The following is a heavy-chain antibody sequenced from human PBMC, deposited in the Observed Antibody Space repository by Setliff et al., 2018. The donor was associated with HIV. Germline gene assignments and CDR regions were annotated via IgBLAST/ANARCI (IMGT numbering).Heavy chain of an antibody. CDR1: GYSFTTYG. J-gene: IGHJ2*01. Sequence: EASVKVSCKASGYSFTTYGISWVRQAPGQGLEWVGWISVYNGQTLYAQKVRDRITVTMDIPKDTAYMELRGLTPDDPAVYYCARGHHFYWYFDLWGPGTLVTVSS. V-gene: IGHV1-18*01. CDR2: ISVYNGQT. CDR3: ARGHHFYWYFDL.